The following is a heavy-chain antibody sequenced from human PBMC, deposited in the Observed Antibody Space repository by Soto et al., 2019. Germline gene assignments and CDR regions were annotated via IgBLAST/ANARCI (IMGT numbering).Heavy chain of an antibody. Sequence: QVQLVESGGGVVQPGRSLRLSCAASGFTFSSYGMLWVRQAPGKGLDLVALIWYDGSNQYYPDSVKGRFTISRDNSKNTIYLQMSSLRAEDTALYYCARASPPYYWGQGTLVTVSS. CDR2: IWYDGSNQ. J-gene: IGHJ4*02. CDR3: ARASPPYY. V-gene: IGHV3-33*01. CDR1: GFTFSSYG.